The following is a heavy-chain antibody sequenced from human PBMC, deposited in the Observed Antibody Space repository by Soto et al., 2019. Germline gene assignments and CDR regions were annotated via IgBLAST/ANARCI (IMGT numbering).Heavy chain of an antibody. CDR2: IKSTKDGGAR. J-gene: IGHJ4*02. CDR3: VERWNDF. Sequence: EVQVLESGGDPVEPGGSLRLSCVTSGFMFSSAWMSWARRAPGKGLEWVARIKSTKDGGARDYAAPVDGRFSISRDDSKSTVYLQINSLIVEDTALYYCVERWNDFWGQGTLVSVSS. V-gene: IGHV3-15*01. D-gene: IGHD4-17*01. CDR1: GFMFSSAW.